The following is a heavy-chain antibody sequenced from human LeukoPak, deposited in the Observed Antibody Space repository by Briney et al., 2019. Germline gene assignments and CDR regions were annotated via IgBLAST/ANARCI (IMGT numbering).Heavy chain of an antibody. V-gene: IGHV1-46*01. D-gene: IGHD5-18*01. J-gene: IGHJ4*02. CDR3: ARDLVDTAMVTQLAFDY. CDR1: GYTFTSYY. CDR2: INPSGGST. Sequence: ASVKVSFKASGYTFTSYYMHWVRQAPGQGLEWMGIINPSGGSTSYAQKFQGRVTMTRDTSTSTVYMELSSLRSEDTAVYYCARDLVDTAMVTQLAFDYWGQGTLVTVSS.